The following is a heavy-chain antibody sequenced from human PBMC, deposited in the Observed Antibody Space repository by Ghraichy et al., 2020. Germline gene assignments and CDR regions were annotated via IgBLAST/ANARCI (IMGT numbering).Heavy chain of an antibody. J-gene: IGHJ6*03. D-gene: IGHD6-13*01. V-gene: IGHV4-59*01. Sequence: SETLSLTCTVSGGSISSYYWSWIRQPPGKGLEWIGYIYYSGSTNYNPSLKSRVTISVDTSKNQFSLKLSSVTAADTAVYYCARVVGENLRGSSSWFYYYYYMDVWGKGTTVTVSS. CDR2: IYYSGST. CDR3: ARVVGENLRGSSSWFYYYYYMDV. CDR1: GGSISSYY.